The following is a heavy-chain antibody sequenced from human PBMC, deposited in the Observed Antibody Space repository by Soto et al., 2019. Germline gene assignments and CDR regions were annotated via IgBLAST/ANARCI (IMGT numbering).Heavy chain of an antibody. CDR1: GHTLTELS. V-gene: IGHV1-24*01. D-gene: IGHD1-1*01. J-gene: IGHJ4*02. Sequence: QVQLLQSGAEVKKPGASVKXXXKVSGHTLTELSMHWVRQTPGRGLEWMGGFDPEDGETIFAQKFQGRVTMTEDTSTDSTYMELTSLRSEDTAVYYCAAGGTRWLHSPFDYWGQGTLVTISS. CDR2: FDPEDGET. CDR3: AAGGTRWLHSPFDY.